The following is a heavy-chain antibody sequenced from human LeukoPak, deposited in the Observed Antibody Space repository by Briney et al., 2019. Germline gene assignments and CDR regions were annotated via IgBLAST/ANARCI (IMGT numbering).Heavy chain of an antibody. CDR3: ARHDEYCSGGSCFDSWFDP. CDR1: GGSVRTYF. D-gene: IGHD2-15*01. V-gene: IGHV4-59*04. CDR2: SHLRGST. Sequence: PSETLSLTCTVSGGSVRTYFWSWIRQPPGKGLEWIGSSHLRGSTSYNPSLKSRVTISIDTSKNQFSLKLSSVTAADTAVYYCARHDEYCSGGSCFDSWFDPWGQGTLVTVSS. J-gene: IGHJ5*02.